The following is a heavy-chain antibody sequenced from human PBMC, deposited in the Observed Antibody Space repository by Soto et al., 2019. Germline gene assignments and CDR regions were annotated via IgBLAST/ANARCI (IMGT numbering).Heavy chain of an antibody. CDR1: GGSISSGGYY. V-gene: IGHV4-31*03. CDR3: ARGVLH. D-gene: IGHD3-16*01. J-gene: IGHJ4*02. CDR2: IYYSGST. Sequence: QVQLQESGPGLVKPSQTLSLTCTVSGGSISSGGYYWSWIRQHPGKGLEWIGSIYYSGSTYYNPYPSSRVTKPVDTSKNQFPLKLSPVTAPDQDVYYRARGVLHWGQGPLVTVSS.